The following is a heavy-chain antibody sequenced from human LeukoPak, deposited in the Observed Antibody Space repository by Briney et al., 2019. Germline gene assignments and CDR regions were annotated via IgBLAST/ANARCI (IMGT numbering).Heavy chain of an antibody. CDR1: GXXIXXXSXX. CDR2: IXXXXST. J-gene: IGHJ3*02. Sequence: PSETLSLTCTVSGXXIXXXSXXXXXXRXPXXKGXXXXGRIXXXXSTNYXPSLKSRVTMSVDTSKNQFSLKLSSVTAADTAVYYCARDSPRDYYDSSGYYYYAFDIWGQGTMVTVSS. CDR3: ARDSPRDYYDSSGYYYYAFDI. V-gene: IGHV4-61*02. D-gene: IGHD3-22*01.